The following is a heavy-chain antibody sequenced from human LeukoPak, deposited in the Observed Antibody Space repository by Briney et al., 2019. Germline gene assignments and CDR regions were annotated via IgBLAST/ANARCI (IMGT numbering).Heavy chain of an antibody. Sequence: GRSLRLSCAASALTSSSYWMSWVRHPPGKGLEWVANIKQVGRHTYSGDSVKGRFTISRDNAKNSLYLQMNSLRAEDTAVYYCAREVYCSSTSCYTGYFQHWGQGTLVTVSS. CDR3: AREVYCSSTSCYTGYFQH. CDR1: ALTSSSYW. D-gene: IGHD2-2*02. CDR2: IKQVGRHT. J-gene: IGHJ1*01. V-gene: IGHV3-7*01.